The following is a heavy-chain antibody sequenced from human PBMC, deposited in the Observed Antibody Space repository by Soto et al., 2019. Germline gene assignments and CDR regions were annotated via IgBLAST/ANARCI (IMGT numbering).Heavy chain of an antibody. CDR1: GFTFSSYA. CDR3: ARRGSGSYYDY. V-gene: IGHV3-23*01. D-gene: IGHD1-26*01. CDR2: ISGSGGST. J-gene: IGHJ4*02. Sequence: EVPLLESGGGLVQPGGSLRLSCAASGFTFSSYAMRWVRQAPVKGLEWVSAISGSGGSTYYADSVKGRFTISRDNSKTTLYLQRNSLRAEDTAVYYCARRGSGSYYDYWGQGTLVTVSS.